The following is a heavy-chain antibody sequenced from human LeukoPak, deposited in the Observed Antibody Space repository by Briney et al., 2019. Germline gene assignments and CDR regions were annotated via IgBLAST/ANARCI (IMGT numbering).Heavy chain of an antibody. Sequence: GASVKVSCKASGYTFTGYYMHWVRQAPGQGLEWMGWINPSGGSTSYAQKFQGRVTMTRDMSTSTVYMELSSLRSEDTAVYYCARDIGKVVTGEKYYFDYWGQGTLVTVSS. V-gene: IGHV1-46*01. CDR2: INPSGGST. D-gene: IGHD2-21*02. CDR1: GYTFTGYY. J-gene: IGHJ4*02. CDR3: ARDIGKVVTGEKYYFDY.